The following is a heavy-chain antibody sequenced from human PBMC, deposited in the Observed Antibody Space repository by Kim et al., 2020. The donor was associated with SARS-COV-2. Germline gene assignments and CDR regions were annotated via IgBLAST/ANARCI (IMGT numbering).Heavy chain of an antibody. CDR2: ISSSSSYI. D-gene: IGHD2-15*01. V-gene: IGHV3-21*01. Sequence: GGSLRLSCAASGFTFSSYSMNWVRQAPGKGLEWVSSISSSSSYIYYADSVKGRFTISRDNAKNSLYLQMNSLRAEDTAVYYCARGTPQGQSRDSDYWGQGTLVTVSS. CDR1: GFTFSSYS. CDR3: ARGTPQGQSRDSDY. J-gene: IGHJ4*02.